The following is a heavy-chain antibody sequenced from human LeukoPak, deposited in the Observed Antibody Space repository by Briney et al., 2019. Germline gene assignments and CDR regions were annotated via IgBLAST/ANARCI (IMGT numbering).Heavy chain of an antibody. Sequence: ASVKVSCKASGYTFTSYAMNWVRQAPGQGLEWMGWINPRSGVTNSAQKFQGRVTMTRDTSISTAYMELSSLRSDDTAVYYCARDFNVHLGDGLIDYWGQGTLLTVSS. V-gene: IGHV1-2*02. CDR2: INPRSGVT. CDR3: ARDFNVHLGDGLIDY. J-gene: IGHJ4*02. D-gene: IGHD3-16*02. CDR1: GYTFTSYA.